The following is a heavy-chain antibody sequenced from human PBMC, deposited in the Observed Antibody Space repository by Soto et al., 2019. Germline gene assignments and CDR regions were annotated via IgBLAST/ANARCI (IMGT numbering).Heavy chain of an antibody. CDR3: ASSGYYYYFDY. V-gene: IGHV4-30-4*01. J-gene: IGHJ4*02. CDR1: GGSISSGDYY. D-gene: IGHD3-22*01. CDR2: IYYSGST. Sequence: SETLSLTCTVSGGSISSGDYYWSWIRQPPGKGLEWIGYIYYSGSTYYNPSLKSRVTISVDTSKNQLSLKLSSVTAADTAVYYCASSGYYYYFDYWGQGTLVTVSS.